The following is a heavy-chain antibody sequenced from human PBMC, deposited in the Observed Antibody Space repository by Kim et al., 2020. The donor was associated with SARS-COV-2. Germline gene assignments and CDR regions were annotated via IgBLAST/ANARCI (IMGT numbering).Heavy chain of an antibody. V-gene: IGHV3-11*01. D-gene: IGHD6-13*01. Sequence: GGSLRLSCAASGFTFSDYYMSWIRQAPGKGLEWVSYISSSGSTIYYADSVKGRFTISRDNAKNSLYLQMNSLRAEDTAVYYCARYLTSGEAAASGTGYYYYYGMDVWGQGTTVTVSS. CDR3: ARYLTSGEAAASGTGYYYYYGMDV. CDR1: GFTFSDYY. CDR2: ISSSGSTI. J-gene: IGHJ6*02.